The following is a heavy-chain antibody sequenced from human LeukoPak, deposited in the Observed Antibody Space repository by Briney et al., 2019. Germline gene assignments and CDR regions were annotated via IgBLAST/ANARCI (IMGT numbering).Heavy chain of an antibody. D-gene: IGHD2-15*01. J-gene: IGHJ4*02. CDR1: GFTFSSYG. Sequence: GGSLRLSCAAPGFTFSSYGMHWVRQAPGKGLEWVAFIRYDGSNKYYADSVKGRFTISRDNSKNTLYLQMNSLRAEDTAVYYCAKGRRYCSGGSCYLFDYWGQGTLVTVSS. CDR3: AKGRRYCSGGSCYLFDY. V-gene: IGHV3-30*02. CDR2: IRYDGSNK.